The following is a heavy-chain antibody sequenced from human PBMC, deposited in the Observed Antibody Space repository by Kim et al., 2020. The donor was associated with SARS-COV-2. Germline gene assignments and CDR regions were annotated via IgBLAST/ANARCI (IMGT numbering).Heavy chain of an antibody. CDR3: ARDVDYGDHDAFDI. CDR1: GGSISSYY. CDR2: IYYSGST. J-gene: IGHJ3*02. V-gene: IGHV4-59*13. D-gene: IGHD4-17*01. Sequence: SETLSLTCTVSGGSISSYYWSWIRQPPGKGLEWIGYIYYSGSTNYNPSLKSRVTISVDTSKNQFSLKLSSVTAADTAVYYCARDVDYGDHDAFDIWGQGTMVTVSS.